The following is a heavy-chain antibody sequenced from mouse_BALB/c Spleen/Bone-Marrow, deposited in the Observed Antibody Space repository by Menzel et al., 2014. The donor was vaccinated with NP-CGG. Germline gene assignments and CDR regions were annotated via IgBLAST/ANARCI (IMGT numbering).Heavy chain of an antibody. CDR2: IDPSTSET. Sequence: VQRVESGPDLVRPGSSAKMSCKASDYTFTTYWMHWVKQRPGQGLEWIGMIDPSTSETRLNQKFKDKATLIVDKSSNTAYMQLSSLTSEDSAVYYCARRTLAMDYWGQGTSVTVSS. V-gene: IGHV1-52*01. J-gene: IGHJ4*01. CDR1: DYTFTTYW. CDR3: ARRTLAMDY.